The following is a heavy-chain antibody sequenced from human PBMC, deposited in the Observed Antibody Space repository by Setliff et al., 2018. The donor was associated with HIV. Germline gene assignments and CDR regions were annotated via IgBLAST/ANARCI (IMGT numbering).Heavy chain of an antibody. J-gene: IGHJ1*01. CDR2: IIPIFGTT. CDR3: ARVFKGRDGYYNLRSQS. CDR1: GGTFSSYT. D-gene: IGHD1-26*01. V-gene: IGHV1-69*13. Sequence: GASVKVSCKTSGGTFSSYTISWVRQAPGQGLEWMGGIIPIFGTTNYAPKFQGRVTLTADESASTTYMELSSLRSDDTAVYYCARVFKGRDGYYNLRSQSWGQGTLVTVSS.